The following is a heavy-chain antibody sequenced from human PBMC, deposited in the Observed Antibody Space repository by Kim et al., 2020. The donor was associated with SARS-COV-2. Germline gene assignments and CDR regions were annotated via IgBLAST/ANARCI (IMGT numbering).Heavy chain of an antibody. CDR3: ARDLAVWGHDAFDV. J-gene: IGHJ3*01. CDR1: GFTLNSYA. CDR2: ISYDGNKE. D-gene: IGHD6-19*01. V-gene: IGHV3-30*04. Sequence: GRSLRLTCAASGFTLNSYAMHWIRQAPGKGLEWVAVISYDGNKEYYVDSVKGRFTISRDNSKNTLSLRMDSLRVEDSAVYYCARDLAVWGHDAFDVWCQG.